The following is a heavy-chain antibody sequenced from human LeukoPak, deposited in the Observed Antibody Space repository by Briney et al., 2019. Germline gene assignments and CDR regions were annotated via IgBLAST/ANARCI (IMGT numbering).Heavy chain of an antibody. CDR3: ASGGPYYYGSGSYPH. V-gene: IGHV4-61*01. CDR2: IYYRGST. Sequence: SETLSLTCTVSGGSLSSGSYYSSWVRQPPGKGLEWIGYIYYRGSTNYNPSLKSRVTISVDTSKNQFSLKLSSVTAADTAVYYCASGGPYYYGSGSYPHWGQGSLVTVSS. CDR1: GGSLSSGSYY. J-gene: IGHJ4*02. D-gene: IGHD3-10*01.